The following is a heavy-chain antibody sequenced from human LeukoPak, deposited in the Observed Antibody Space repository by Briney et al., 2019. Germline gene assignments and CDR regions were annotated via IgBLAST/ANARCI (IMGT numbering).Heavy chain of an antibody. CDR2: ISYDGSNK. Sequence: GGSLRLSCSASGFTFSSYGMHSVRPPPSKGLEWVAVISYDGSNKYYADSVKGRFTISRDNSKNSLYLQMNSLRVEDTAVYYCARDRRSFQRWGQGTLVTVSS. J-gene: IGHJ1*01. V-gene: IGHV3-30*03. CDR3: ARDRRSFQR. CDR1: GFTFSSYG.